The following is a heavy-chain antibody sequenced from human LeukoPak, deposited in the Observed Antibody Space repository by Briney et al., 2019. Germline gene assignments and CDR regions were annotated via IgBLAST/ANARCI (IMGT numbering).Heavy chain of an antibody. Sequence: GGSLRLSCATSGFTFSSYSMNWVRQAPGTGLEWVSSISSGSDYIYYADSVKGRFTISRDNAKNSLYLQMTSLRAEDTAVYYCASTNHCYGSGTYDYYFDYWGQGTLLTVSS. J-gene: IGHJ4*02. V-gene: IGHV3-21*01. D-gene: IGHD3-10*01. CDR2: ISSGSDYI. CDR1: GFTFSSYS. CDR3: ASTNHCYGSGTYDYYFDY.